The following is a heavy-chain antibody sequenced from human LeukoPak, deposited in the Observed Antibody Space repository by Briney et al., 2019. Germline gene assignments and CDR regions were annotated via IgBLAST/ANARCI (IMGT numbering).Heavy chain of an antibody. Sequence: GGSLRLSCAASGFTFSSYSMNWVRQAPGKGLEWVSSISSSSSYIYYADSVKGRFTISRDNANNSLYLQMNSLRAEDTAVYYCARDLSPARPFDYWGQGTLVTVSS. D-gene: IGHD6-6*01. V-gene: IGHV3-21*01. J-gene: IGHJ4*02. CDR1: GFTFSSYS. CDR3: ARDLSPARPFDY. CDR2: ISSSSSYI.